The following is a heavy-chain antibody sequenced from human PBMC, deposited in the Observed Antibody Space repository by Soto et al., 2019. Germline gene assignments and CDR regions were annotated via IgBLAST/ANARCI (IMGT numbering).Heavy chain of an antibody. D-gene: IGHD3-9*01. CDR1: GGTFSSYT. J-gene: IGHJ6*02. V-gene: IGHV1-69*02. CDR3: ARSRYKTGYLIGDYYYYGMDV. Sequence: GASVKVSCKASGGTFSSYTISWVRQAPGQGLEWMGRIIPILGIANYAQKFQGRVTITADKSTSTAYMELSSLRSEDTAVYYCARSRYKTGYLIGDYYYYGMDVWGQGTTVPVSS. CDR2: IIPILGIA.